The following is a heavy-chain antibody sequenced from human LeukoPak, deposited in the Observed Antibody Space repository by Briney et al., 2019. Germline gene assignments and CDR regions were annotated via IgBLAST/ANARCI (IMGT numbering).Heavy chain of an antibody. V-gene: IGHV1-2*04. CDR3: ARAYYDSSGKTPPDY. CDR1: GYTFTGYY. J-gene: IGHJ4*02. CDR2: INPNSGGT. Sequence: ASVKVSCKASGYTFTGYYMHWVRQAPGQGLEWMGWINPNSGGTNYAQKFQGWVIMTRDTSISTAYMELSRLRSDDTAVYYCARAYYDSSGKTPPDYWGQGTLVTVSS. D-gene: IGHD3-22*01.